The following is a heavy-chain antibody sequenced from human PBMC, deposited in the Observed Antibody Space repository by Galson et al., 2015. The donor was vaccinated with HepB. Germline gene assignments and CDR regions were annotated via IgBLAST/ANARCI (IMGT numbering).Heavy chain of an antibody. D-gene: IGHD6-19*01. CDR3: ARLPLGYSSGWWAY. CDR2: IHPSDSYT. J-gene: IGHJ4*02. Sequence: QSGAEVKKPGESLRISCKGSGYSFTSYWISWVRQMPGKGLEWVGRIHPSDSYTNYSPSLQGHVTLSIDKSINTAYLQWSSLKASDTAMYYCARLPLGYSSGWWAYWGQGTLVTVSS. V-gene: IGHV5-10-1*01. CDR1: GYSFTSYW.